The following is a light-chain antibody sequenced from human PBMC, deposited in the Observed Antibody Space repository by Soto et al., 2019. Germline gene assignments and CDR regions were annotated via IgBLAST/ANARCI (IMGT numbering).Light chain of an antibody. V-gene: IGKV3-15*01. J-gene: IGKJ1*01. CDR2: GAS. Sequence: DIVMTQSPATLSVSPGERYTLSCMASQSVSSNLAWYQQKPGQAPMLLIYGASTRATGIPARFSGSGSGTEFSLTISGLQTEDFAVYYCQQYHKWPPWTFGQGTKVDIK. CDR1: QSVSSN. CDR3: QQYHKWPPWT.